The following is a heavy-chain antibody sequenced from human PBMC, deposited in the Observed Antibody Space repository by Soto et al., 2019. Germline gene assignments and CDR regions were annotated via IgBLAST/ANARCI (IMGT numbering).Heavy chain of an antibody. CDR3: ATVAVSATAMVDF. CDR2: INPDSGGT. CDR1: GYTFSGYH. D-gene: IGHD2-2*01. Sequence: ASVKVSCQASGYTFSGYHMHWVRQAPGQGLEYMGWINPDSGGTHYAQKFQGRVSLPRDTSISTAYMALSRLRPDDTAVYYCATVAVSATAMVDFWGQGTLVTVSS. V-gene: IGHV1-2*02. J-gene: IGHJ4*01.